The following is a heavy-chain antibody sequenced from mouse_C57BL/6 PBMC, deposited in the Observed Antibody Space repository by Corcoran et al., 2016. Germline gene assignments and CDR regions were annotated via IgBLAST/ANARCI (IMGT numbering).Heavy chain of an antibody. J-gene: IGHJ4*01. CDR1: GYTFTDYY. V-gene: IGHV1-76*01. D-gene: IGHD1-1*01. CDR3: AREGGSSYYYAMDY. Sequence: QVQLKQSGAELVRPGASVKLSCKASGYTFTDYYINWVKQRPGQGLEWIARIYPGSGNTYYNEKFKGKATLTAEKSSSTAYMQLSSLTSEDSAVYFCAREGGSSYYYAMDYWCQGTSVTVSS. CDR2: IYPGSGNT.